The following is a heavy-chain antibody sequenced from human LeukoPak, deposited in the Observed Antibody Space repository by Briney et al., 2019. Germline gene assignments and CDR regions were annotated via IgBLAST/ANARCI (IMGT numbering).Heavy chain of an antibody. CDR3: AKSNGYGLVDI. CDR1: GASMRQFY. D-gene: IGHD3-10*01. Sequence: SETLSLTCSVSGASMRQFYWNWIRQAPGKGLEWIASIYDSGNINYNPSLQSRVTVSVDTSRNQFSLKLNSVTAADTAVYYCAKSNGYGLVDIWGQGTMVTVSS. J-gene: IGHJ3*02. CDR2: IYDSGNI. V-gene: IGHV4-59*12.